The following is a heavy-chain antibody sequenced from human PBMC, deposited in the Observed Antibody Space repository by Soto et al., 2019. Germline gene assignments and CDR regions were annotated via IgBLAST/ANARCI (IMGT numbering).Heavy chain of an antibody. CDR3: ASLTTVTTGYYYYGMDV. CDR1: GYIFTSYW. Sequence: AESLKISCKGSGYIFTSYWIGWGRQMPGKGLEWMGRIDPSDSYTNYSPSFQGHVTISADKSISTAYLQWSSLKASDTAMYYCASLTTVTTGYYYYGMDVWGQGTTVTVSS. V-gene: IGHV5-10-1*01. D-gene: IGHD4-4*01. J-gene: IGHJ6*02. CDR2: IDPSDSYT.